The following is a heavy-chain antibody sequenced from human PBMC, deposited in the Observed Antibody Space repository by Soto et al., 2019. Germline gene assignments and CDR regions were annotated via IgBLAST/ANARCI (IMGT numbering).Heavy chain of an antibody. Sequence: LSLTCTVSGGSISSSTYSWGWVRQPPGKGLEWIGTIYYSGSTYYNPSLKSRVTISVDTSKNQFSLKLISVTAADTAVYYCARHQYRSSSQVLDFRGQSTLVTVSS. V-gene: IGHV4-39*01. CDR2: IYYSGST. D-gene: IGHD6-6*01. J-gene: IGHJ1*01. CDR3: ARHQYRSSSQVLDF. CDR1: GGSISSSTYS.